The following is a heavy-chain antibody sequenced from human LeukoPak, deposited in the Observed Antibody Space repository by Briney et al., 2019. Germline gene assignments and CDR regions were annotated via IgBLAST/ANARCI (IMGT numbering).Heavy chain of an antibody. J-gene: IGHJ4*02. V-gene: IGHV3-66*01. CDR2: IYSGGST. CDR3: ARENPLWSGDTGGGY. Sequence: GGFLRLSCAASGFSVSNNYMNWVRQAPGKGLEWVSVIYSGGSTYYADSVKGRFTISRDNAKNSLYLQMNSLRAEDTAVYYCARENPLWSGDTGGGYWGQGTLVTVSS. CDR1: GFSVSNNY. D-gene: IGHD3-3*01.